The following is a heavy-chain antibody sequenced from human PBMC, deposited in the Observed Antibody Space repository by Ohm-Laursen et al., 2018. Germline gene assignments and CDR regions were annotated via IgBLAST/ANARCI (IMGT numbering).Heavy chain of an antibody. J-gene: IGHJ3*01. Sequence: PGTLSLTCSVSGGSISSYYWTWIRQPPGKGLEWIGHFYHSGGTNNNPSFKSRVTISIDTSKNQVSLNLNSVTAADTAVYYCASSQSSSWYHAFDVWGQGTMVTVSS. V-gene: IGHV4-4*08. D-gene: IGHD6-13*01. CDR3: ASSQSSSWYHAFDV. CDR1: GGSISSYY. CDR2: FYHSGGT.